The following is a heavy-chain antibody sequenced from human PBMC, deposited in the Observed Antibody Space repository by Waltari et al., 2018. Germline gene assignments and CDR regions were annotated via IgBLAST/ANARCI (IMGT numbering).Heavy chain of an antibody. D-gene: IGHD6-6*01. CDR3: ARIGSSPYYYYYYMDV. CDR2: IYYNGIT. CDR1: GASINTTNFY. V-gene: IGHV4-39*01. J-gene: IGHJ6*03. Sequence: QLQLQESGPGLVKPSETLSLSCTVSGASINTTNFYLGWIRQPPGKGLQWIGSIYYNGITFYNPSLKSRVTISVDTSQNQFSLKLSSVTAADTAVYYCARIGSSPYYYYYYMDVWDKGTTVTVSS.